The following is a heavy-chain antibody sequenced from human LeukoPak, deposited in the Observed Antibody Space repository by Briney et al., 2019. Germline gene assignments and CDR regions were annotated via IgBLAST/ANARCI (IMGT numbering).Heavy chain of an antibody. CDR2: ISYDGSNK. D-gene: IGHD6-13*01. J-gene: IGHJ5*02. CDR1: GFTFSDSG. CDR3: AKGSPPFLQQLGPNWFDP. V-gene: IGHV3-30*18. Sequence: PGGSLRLSCAASGFTFSDSGMHWVRQTPGKGLEWVTLISYDGSNKYYADSVKGRFTISRDNSKNTLYLQMNSLTFEDTAVYYCAKGSPPFLQQLGPNWFDPWGQGTLVTVSS.